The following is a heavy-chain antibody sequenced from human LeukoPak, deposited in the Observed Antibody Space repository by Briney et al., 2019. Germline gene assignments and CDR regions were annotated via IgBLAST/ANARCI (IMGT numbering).Heavy chain of an antibody. Sequence: ASVKVSCKVSGYTLTELSMHWVRQAPGKGLEWMGGFDPEDGETIYAQKFQGRVTMTRDTSTSTVYMELSSLRSEDTAVYYCARDRMWDLWSGYYLVSPDFDYWGQGTLVTVSS. CDR2: FDPEDGET. D-gene: IGHD3-3*01. CDR3: ARDRMWDLWSGYYLVSPDFDY. CDR1: GYTLTELS. V-gene: IGHV1-24*01. J-gene: IGHJ4*02.